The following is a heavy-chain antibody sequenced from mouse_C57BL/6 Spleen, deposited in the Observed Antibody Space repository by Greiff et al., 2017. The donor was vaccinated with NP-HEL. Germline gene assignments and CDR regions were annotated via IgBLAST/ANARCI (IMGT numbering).Heavy chain of an antibody. Sequence: LVESGAELARPGASVKMSCKASGYTFTSYTMHWVKQRPGQGLEWVGYINPSSGYTKYNQKFKDKATLTADKSSSTAYMQLSSLTSEDSAVYYCARNDGYYDFDVWGTGTTVTVSS. CDR3: ARNDGYYDFDV. CDR1: GYTFTSYT. V-gene: IGHV1-4*01. D-gene: IGHD2-3*01. J-gene: IGHJ1*03. CDR2: INPSSGYT.